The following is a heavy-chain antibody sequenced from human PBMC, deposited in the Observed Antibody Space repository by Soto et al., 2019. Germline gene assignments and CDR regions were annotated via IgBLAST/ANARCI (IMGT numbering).Heavy chain of an antibody. D-gene: IGHD3-3*01. CDR1: GFTFTTAW. J-gene: IGHJ3*02. CDR2: IKSKTDGGTT. V-gene: IGHV3-15*07. Sequence: GGSLRLSCAASGFTFTTAWINWVRQAPGKGLEWVGRIKSKTDGGTTDYAAPVRGRFTISRDDSKNTLYLQMNSLKTEDTAVYYCTTVTYYDFWSGYNDAFDIWGQGTMVTVSS. CDR3: TTVTYYDFWSGYNDAFDI.